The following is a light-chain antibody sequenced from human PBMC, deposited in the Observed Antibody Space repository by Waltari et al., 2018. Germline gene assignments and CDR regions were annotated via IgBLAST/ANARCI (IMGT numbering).Light chain of an antibody. Sequence: CRTSQGVSTSFAGYQQKPGQAPRLLVYGASRRATGIPDRFSGGGSGTDFSLTISRLEPEDFAVYYCQHYVRLPATFGQGTKVEI. J-gene: IGKJ1*01. CDR1: QGVSTS. CDR3: QHYVRLPAT. V-gene: IGKV3-20*01. CDR2: GAS.